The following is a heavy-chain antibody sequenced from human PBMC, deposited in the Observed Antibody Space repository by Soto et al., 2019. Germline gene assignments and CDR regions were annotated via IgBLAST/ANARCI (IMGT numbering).Heavy chain of an antibody. CDR3: ARTTGGIGWFDG. D-gene: IGHD2-15*01. Sequence: QVQLKEAGPGLVKPSQTLSLSCSVYGGSTSSGGFYWSWIRQHPGKGLEYIGFIYDSGNTDSNPSLTSRVTTSVDSSKHHFSLKLSSVTAADTAVYYCARTTGGIGWFDGWAQGTLVTFAS. V-gene: IGHV4-31*03. J-gene: IGHJ5*02. CDR2: IYDSGNT. CDR1: GGSTSSGGFY.